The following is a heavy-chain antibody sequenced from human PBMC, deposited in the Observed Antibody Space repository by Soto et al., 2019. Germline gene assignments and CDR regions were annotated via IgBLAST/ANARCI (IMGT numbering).Heavy chain of an antibody. D-gene: IGHD5-12*01. CDR3: ARDIGYSGFNGFDP. Sequence: EVRLVESGGGLVQPGRSLRLSCAASGFTFDDYAMHWVRRAPGKGLEWVSGISWNSGKIAYADSVRGRFTISRDNAKNSLYLQMNSLRNGDTALYYCARDIGYSGFNGFDPWGQGTLVTVSS. V-gene: IGHV3-9*01. J-gene: IGHJ5*02. CDR1: GFTFDDYA. CDR2: ISWNSGKI.